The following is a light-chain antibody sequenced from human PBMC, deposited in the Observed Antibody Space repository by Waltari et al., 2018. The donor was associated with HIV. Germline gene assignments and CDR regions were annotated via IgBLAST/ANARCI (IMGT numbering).Light chain of an antibody. J-gene: IGLJ3*02. CDR3: TSYTSGATWV. CDR2: DVN. V-gene: IGLV2-14*03. CDR1: SSAVGCSTY. Sequence: QPALPQPASLSGSPGQSITIPCPGTSSAVGCSTYLSWFQHHPDTAPKLIIFDVNKRPSGISSRFSGSKSGKTASLIISGLQPEDEADYFCTSYTSGATWVFGGGTRVTVL.